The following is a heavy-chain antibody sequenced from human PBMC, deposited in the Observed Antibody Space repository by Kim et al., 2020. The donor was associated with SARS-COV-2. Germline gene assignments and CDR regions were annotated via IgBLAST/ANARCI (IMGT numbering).Heavy chain of an antibody. V-gene: IGHV1-46*01. CDR3: AGEEANVGRAFVL. Sequence: ASVKVSCKTSGFTFTSHYMHWFRQAPGQGLEWMGQSNPDSSTTRYARNIQGRVTMTRDTSTAIFYMELSSLRSEDTAVYYCAGEEANVGRAFVLWGQGTL. CDR2: SNPDSSTT. D-gene: IGHD3-16*01. CDR1: GFTFTSHY. J-gene: IGHJ1*01.